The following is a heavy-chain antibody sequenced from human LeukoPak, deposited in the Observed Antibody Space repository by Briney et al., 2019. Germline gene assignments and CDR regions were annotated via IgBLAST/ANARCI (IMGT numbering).Heavy chain of an antibody. V-gene: IGHV3-74*01. CDR2: INSDGSST. J-gene: IGHJ3*02. CDR3: ATELRYFDWRNDAFDI. CDR1: GFTFSSYW. Sequence: PGGSLRLSCAASGFTFSSYWMHWVRQAPGKGLVWVSRINSDGSSTSYADSVKGRFTISRDNAKNTLYLQMNSLRAEDTAVYYCATELRYFDWRNDAFDIWGQGTMVTVSS. D-gene: IGHD3-9*01.